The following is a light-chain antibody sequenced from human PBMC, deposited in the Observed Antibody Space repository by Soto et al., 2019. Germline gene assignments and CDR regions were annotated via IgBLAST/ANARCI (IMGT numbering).Light chain of an antibody. J-gene: IGKJ2*01. CDR2: MIP. V-gene: IGKV2-24*01. CDR1: QSLVHSDGNTY. Sequence: DFVMTQTPLSSPVTLGQPASISCRSSQSLVHSDGNTYLSWLHQRPGQPPRLLIYMIPNWFSGVPDRLSGSGAGTDFTLKISRVEAEDGGVYSEMQATHPYTFGQGTKLEI. CDR3: MQATHPYT.